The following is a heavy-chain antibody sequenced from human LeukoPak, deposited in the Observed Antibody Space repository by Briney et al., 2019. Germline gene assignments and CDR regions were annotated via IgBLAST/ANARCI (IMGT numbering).Heavy chain of an antibody. D-gene: IGHD2-2*01. J-gene: IGHJ4*02. CDR3: AKAMQIVVVPAALT. V-gene: IGHV3-53*01. Sequence: PGGSLRLSCAASGFAVSSNYMSWVRQAPGRGLEWVSVIYSGGSTYYADSVKGRFTISRDNSKNTLYLQMNSLRAEDTAVYYCAKAMQIVVVPAALTWGQGTLVTVSS. CDR2: IYSGGST. CDR1: GFAVSSNY.